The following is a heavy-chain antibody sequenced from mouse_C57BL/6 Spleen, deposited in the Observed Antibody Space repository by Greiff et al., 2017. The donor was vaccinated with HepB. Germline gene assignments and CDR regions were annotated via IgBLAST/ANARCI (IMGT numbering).Heavy chain of an antibody. J-gene: IGHJ1*03. CDR3: ASGYGSSYWYFDV. CDR1: GYTFTNYW. D-gene: IGHD1-1*01. V-gene: IGHV1-63*01. Sequence: QVQLQQSGAELVRPGTSVKMSCKASGYTFTNYWIGWAKQRPGHGLEWIGDIYPGGGYTNYNAKFKGKATLAADKSSSTAYMQFSSLTSDDSAIYYCASGYGSSYWYFDVWGTGTTVTVSS. CDR2: IYPGGGYT.